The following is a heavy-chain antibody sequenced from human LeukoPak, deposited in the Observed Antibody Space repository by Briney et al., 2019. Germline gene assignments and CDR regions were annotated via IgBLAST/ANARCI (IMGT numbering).Heavy chain of an antibody. V-gene: IGHV1-2*02. Sequence: ASVKVSCRASGYTFTDYYIHWVRWAPGQGLEWMGWVDPRSGITKCTQKFQGRVTMTRDTSINTVYVDLSGLTFDDPAVYSFATDNYGMLDYWGQGTLVTVSS. CDR3: ATDNYGMLDY. J-gene: IGHJ4*02. CDR2: VDPRSGIT. CDR1: GYTFTDYY. D-gene: IGHD3-9*01.